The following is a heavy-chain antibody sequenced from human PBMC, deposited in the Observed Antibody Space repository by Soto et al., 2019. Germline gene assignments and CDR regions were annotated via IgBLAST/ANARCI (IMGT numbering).Heavy chain of an antibody. V-gene: IGHV4-59*08. J-gene: IGHJ4*02. CDR3: ARSGGNVVPAAGLDPFDY. Sequence: PSETLSLTCTVSGGSISSYYWSWIRQPPGKGLEWIGYIYYSGSTNYNPSLKSRVTISVDTSKNQFSLKLSSVTAADTAVYYCARSGGNVVPAAGLDPFDYWGQGTLVTVSS. CDR1: GGSISSYY. CDR2: IYYSGST. D-gene: IGHD6-13*01.